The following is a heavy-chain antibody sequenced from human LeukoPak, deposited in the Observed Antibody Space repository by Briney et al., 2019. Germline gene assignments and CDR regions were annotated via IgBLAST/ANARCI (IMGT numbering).Heavy chain of an antibody. D-gene: IGHD3-3*01. CDR3: ARVFRPSLTVFIIRGAFDI. J-gene: IGHJ3*02. Sequence: GGSLRLSCAASGFSFDEFAMHWVRQAPGKGLEWVSGINFNGDTSRYAHSVKGRFTISRDNDKNSLYLQMNSLRVEDTAVYYCARVFRPSLTVFIIRGAFDIWGQGTMVTVSS. CDR2: INFNGDTS. CDR1: GFSFDEFA. V-gene: IGHV3-20*04.